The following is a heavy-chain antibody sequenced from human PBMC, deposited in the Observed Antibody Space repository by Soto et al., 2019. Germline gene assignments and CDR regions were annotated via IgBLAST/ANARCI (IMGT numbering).Heavy chain of an antibody. CDR2: INPNSGGT. D-gene: IGHD2-15*01. CDR1: GYTFTGYY. CDR3: ASSSGYCSGGSCYTDAFDI. J-gene: IGHJ3*02. Sequence: ASVKVSCKASGYTFTGYYMHWVRQAPGQGLEWMGWINPNSGGTNYAQKFQGWVTMTRDTSISTAYMELSRLRSDDTAVYYCASSSGYCSGGSCYTDAFDIWGQGTMVTV. V-gene: IGHV1-2*04.